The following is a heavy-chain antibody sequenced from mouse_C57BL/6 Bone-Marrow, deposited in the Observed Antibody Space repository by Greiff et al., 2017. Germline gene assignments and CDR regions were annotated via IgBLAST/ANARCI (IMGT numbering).Heavy chain of an antibody. D-gene: IGHD1-1*01. CDR3: VRGRVLATGYAMGY. J-gene: IGHJ4*01. Sequence: QVHVKQPGAELVKPGASVKLSCKASGYTFTSYWMHWVKQRPGRGLEWIGRIDPNSGGTKYNEKFKSKATLTVDKPSSTAYMQLSSLTSEDSAVYYSVRGRVLATGYAMGYRGQGTSVT. V-gene: IGHV1-72*01. CDR1: GYTFTSYW. CDR2: IDPNSGGT.